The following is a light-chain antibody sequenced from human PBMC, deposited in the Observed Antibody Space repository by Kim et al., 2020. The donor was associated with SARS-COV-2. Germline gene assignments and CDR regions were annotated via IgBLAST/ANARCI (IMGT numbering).Light chain of an antibody. J-gene: IGLJ1*01. V-gene: IGLV3-19*01. Sequence: SSELTQDPAVSVALGQTVRITFQGDSLRSYYASWYQQKPGQAPVLVIYGKNNRPSGIPDRFSGSSSGNTASLTITGAHAEDEADYYCNSRDSSGNHLVFGTGTKVTVL. CDR1: SLRSYY. CDR3: NSRDSSGNHLV. CDR2: GKN.